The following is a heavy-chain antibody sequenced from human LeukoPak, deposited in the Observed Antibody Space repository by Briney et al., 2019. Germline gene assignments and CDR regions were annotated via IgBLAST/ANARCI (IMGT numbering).Heavy chain of an antibody. V-gene: IGHV4-39*07. D-gene: IGHD7-27*01. Sequence: SETLSLTCTVSGGSISSSNYYWGWIRQPPGKGLEWIGSIYYSGSTYYNPSLKSRVTISVDMSKNQFSLKLSSVTAADTAVYYCARESQTGGGSFDIWGQGTMVTVSS. CDR1: GGSISSSNYY. CDR3: ARESQTGGGSFDI. J-gene: IGHJ3*02. CDR2: IYYSGST.